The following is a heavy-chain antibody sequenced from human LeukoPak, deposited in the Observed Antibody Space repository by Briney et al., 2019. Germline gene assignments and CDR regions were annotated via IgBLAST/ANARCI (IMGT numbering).Heavy chain of an antibody. CDR2: ISYDGSNK. D-gene: IGHD6-13*01. V-gene: IGHV3-30*01. CDR3: ARDPSIAAPGMYNWFDP. J-gene: IGHJ5*02. CDR1: GFTFSSYA. Sequence: GGSLRLSCAASGFTFSSYAMHWVRQAPGKGLEWVAVISYDGSNKYYADSVKGRFTISRDNSKNTLYLQMNSLRAEDTAVYYCARDPSIAAPGMYNWFDPWRQGTLVTVS.